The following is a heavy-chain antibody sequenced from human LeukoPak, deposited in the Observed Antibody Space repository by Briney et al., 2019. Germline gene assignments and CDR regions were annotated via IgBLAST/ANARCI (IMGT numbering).Heavy chain of an antibody. Sequence: SETLSLTCTVSGGSISSSSYYWGWIRQPPGKGLEWIGSIYYSGSTYYNPSLKSRVTISVDTSKNQFSLKLSSVTAADTAVYYCAILYSYYYYVDVWGKGTTVTVSS. CDR3: AILYSYYYYVDV. CDR1: GGSISSSSYY. CDR2: IYYSGST. V-gene: IGHV4-39*07. J-gene: IGHJ6*03.